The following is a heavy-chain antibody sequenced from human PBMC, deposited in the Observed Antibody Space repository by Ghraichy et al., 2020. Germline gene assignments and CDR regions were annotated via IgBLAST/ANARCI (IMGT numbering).Heavy chain of an antibody. CDR2: ITRSGSTV. D-gene: IGHD3-22*01. CDR1: GFTFSNYY. Sequence: GGSLRLSCAASGFTFSNYYMSWVRQAPGKGLEWVSFITRSGSTVYYADSVKGRFTISRDNAKNSLYLQMNSLRAEDTAVYYCARRTHESDSSGHFDYWGQGTLVTVSS. J-gene: IGHJ4*02. CDR3: ARRTHESDSSGHFDY. V-gene: IGHV3-11*01.